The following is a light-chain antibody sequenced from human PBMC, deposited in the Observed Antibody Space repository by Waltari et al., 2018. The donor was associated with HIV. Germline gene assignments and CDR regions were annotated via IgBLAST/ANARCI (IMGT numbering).Light chain of an antibody. Sequence: QSVLTQPPSASGTPGQRVTISCSGSRSDIGSYYVYWFQQLPGTAPKLLIYRKNKRPSGGPDRFAGSKSGTSASMASSGLRSEEEDDDYCATWDDNLSGVVFGGGTKLTVL. V-gene: IGLV1-47*01. J-gene: IGLJ2*01. CDR2: RKN. CDR1: RSDIGSYY. CDR3: ATWDDNLSGVV.